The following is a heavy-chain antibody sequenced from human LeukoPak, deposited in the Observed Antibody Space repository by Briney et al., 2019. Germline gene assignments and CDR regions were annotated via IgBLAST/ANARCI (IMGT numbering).Heavy chain of an antibody. CDR2: IYYSGST. CDR1: GGSISSSRYY. J-gene: IGHJ4*02. CDR3: ARFQGGYFTY. Sequence: SETLSLTCTVSGGSISSSRYYWGWIRQPPGRGLEWIGSIYYSGSTYYNPSLKSRVTISVDTSKNQFSLKLSSVTAADTAVYYCARFQGGYFTYWGQGTLVTVSS. V-gene: IGHV4-39*01. D-gene: IGHD3-3*01.